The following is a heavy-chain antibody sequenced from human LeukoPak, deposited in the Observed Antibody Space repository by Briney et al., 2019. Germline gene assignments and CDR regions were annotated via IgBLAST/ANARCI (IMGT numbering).Heavy chain of an antibody. CDR2: ISGSGGGT. V-gene: IGHV3-23*01. J-gene: IGHJ5*02. D-gene: IGHD2-2*01. CDR3: AKDNFPYSSSWYEGIRWFDP. CDR1: GFTFSSYA. Sequence: GGSLRLSCAASGFTFSSYAMSWVRQAPGKGLEWVSGISGSGGGTYYADSVKGRFTISRDNSKNTLFLQMNSLRAEDTAVYYCAKDNFPYSSSWYEGIRWFDPWGQGTLVTVST.